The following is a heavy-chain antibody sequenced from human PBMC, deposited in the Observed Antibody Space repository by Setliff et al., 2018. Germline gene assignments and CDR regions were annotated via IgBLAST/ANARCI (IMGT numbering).Heavy chain of an antibody. Sequence: PSETLSLTCTVSGGSISSGDYYWTWIRQPPGKGLEWIGYIYYSGTTYYSPSLKSRVNMSVDTSNNQFVLNLKAVTAADTAVYYCVRDRTAYSYGLDVWGQGTTVTVSS. CDR3: VRDRTAYSYGLDV. D-gene: IGHD5-18*01. J-gene: IGHJ6*02. CDR2: IYYSGTT. CDR1: GGSISSGDYY. V-gene: IGHV4-30-4*02.